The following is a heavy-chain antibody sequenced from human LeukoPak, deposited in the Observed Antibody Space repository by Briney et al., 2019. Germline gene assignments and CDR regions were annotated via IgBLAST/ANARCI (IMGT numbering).Heavy chain of an antibody. D-gene: IGHD1-26*01. Sequence: ASVKVSCKASGFTFINFAVQWVRQARGQRLEWIGWIVVGSGNTNYAQKFQERVTITRDMSTSTAYMELSSLRSEDTAVYYCTSDPTFYSGRYCFDYWGQGTLVTVSS. V-gene: IGHV1-58*01. J-gene: IGHJ4*02. CDR2: IVVGSGNT. CDR1: GFTFINFA. CDR3: TSDPTFYSGRYCFDY.